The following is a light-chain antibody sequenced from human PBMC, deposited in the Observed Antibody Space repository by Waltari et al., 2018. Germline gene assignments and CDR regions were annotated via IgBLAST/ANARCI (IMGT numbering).Light chain of an antibody. CDR3: CSYAGTYTPFV. J-gene: IGLJ1*01. V-gene: IGLV2-11*01. CDR1: SSDVGGYNY. CDR2: DST. Sequence: QSALTQPRSVSGSPGQSVTISCTGSSSDVGGYNYVCWYQQHPGQAPKLILYDSTEPPSGVPDRFAVSKSGNTASLTISGLQAEDEADYYCCSYAGTYTPFVFGTETKVTVL.